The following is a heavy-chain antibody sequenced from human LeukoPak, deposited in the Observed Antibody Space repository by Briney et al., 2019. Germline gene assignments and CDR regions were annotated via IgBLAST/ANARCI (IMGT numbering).Heavy chain of an antibody. V-gene: IGHV3-30*02. CDR3: AKQSGSNYYDSSGYYNHLDY. J-gene: IGHJ4*02. Sequence: PGGSLRLCCAASGFTFSSYGMHWVRQAPGKGLEWVAFIRYDGSNKYYADSVKGRFTISRDNSKNTLYLQMNSLRAEDTAVYYCAKQSGSNYYDSSGYYNHLDYWGQGTLVTVSS. D-gene: IGHD3-22*01. CDR1: GFTFSSYG. CDR2: IRYDGSNK.